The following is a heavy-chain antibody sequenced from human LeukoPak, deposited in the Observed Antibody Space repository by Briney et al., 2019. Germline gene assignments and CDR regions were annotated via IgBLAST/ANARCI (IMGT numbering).Heavy chain of an antibody. CDR3: ARKSSFDAFDI. D-gene: IGHD2/OR15-2a*01. CDR2: MHTDTGNP. J-gene: IGHJ3*02. V-gene: IGHV7-4-1*02. Sequence: ASVKVSCKASGYSFNNFAMNWVRQAPGQGLEWMGWMHTDTGNPTYAQGFTGRFVFSSDTSVSTAYLQISSVQTEDTAVYYCARKSSFDAFDIWGQGTMVTVSS. CDR1: GYSFNNFA.